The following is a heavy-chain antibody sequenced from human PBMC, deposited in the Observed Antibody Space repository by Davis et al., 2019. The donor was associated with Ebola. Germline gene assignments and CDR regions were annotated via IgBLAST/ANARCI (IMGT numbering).Heavy chain of an antibody. CDR1: GYTFTSYY. V-gene: IGHV1-46*01. D-gene: IGHD3-16*02. J-gene: IGHJ6*04. CDR3: ARGSWRLAYYYGMDV. CDR2: INPSGGST. Sequence: AASVQVSCKASGYTFTSYYMHWVRQAPGHGLEWMGIINPSGGSTSYAQKFQGRVTMTRDTSTSTVYMELSSLRSEDTAVYYCARGSWRLAYYYGMDVWGKGTTVTVSS.